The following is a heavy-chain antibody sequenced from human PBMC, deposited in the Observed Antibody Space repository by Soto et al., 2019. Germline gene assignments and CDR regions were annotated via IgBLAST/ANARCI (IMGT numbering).Heavy chain of an antibody. Sequence: GSLRLSCAASGFTFSNTWMHLVRQAPGKGLVWVSHINSDGTTTTYADSVKGRFTISRDNAKNTVHLQMNSLRAEDTAVYYCATDGSYAQHVWGQGTTVTVS. CDR3: ATDGSYAQHV. D-gene: IGHD2-2*01. J-gene: IGHJ6*02. V-gene: IGHV3-74*01. CDR1: GFTFSNTW. CDR2: INSDGTTT.